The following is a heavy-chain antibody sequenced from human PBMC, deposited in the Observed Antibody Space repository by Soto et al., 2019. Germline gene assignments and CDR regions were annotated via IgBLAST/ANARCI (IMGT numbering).Heavy chain of an antibody. CDR3: ATASLDYSGSHLSDY. CDR1: GGSLSSGGYS. D-gene: IGHD1-26*01. Sequence: SETLSLTCAVSGGSLSSGGYSWSWIRQPPGKGLEWIGYIYHSGSTYYNPSLKSRVTISVDRSKNQFSLKLSSVTAADTAVYYCATASLDYSGSHLSDYWGQGTLVPVSS. V-gene: IGHV4-30-2*01. J-gene: IGHJ4*02. CDR2: IYHSGST.